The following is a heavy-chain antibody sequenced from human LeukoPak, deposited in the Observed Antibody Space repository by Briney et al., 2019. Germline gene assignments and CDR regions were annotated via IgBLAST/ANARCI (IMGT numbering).Heavy chain of an antibody. CDR1: TGSINSYY. CDR2: TYTTGHA. J-gene: IGHJ4*02. CDR3: ARHGYTASHFFLDY. Sequence: PSETLSLTCTVSTGSINSYYWGWVRQPAGRGLEWIGRTYTTGHADYDPSLQSRVTMSVDTSQKQFSLNLKSVTAADTATYFCARHGYTASHFFLDYWSQGTPVTVSS. V-gene: IGHV4-4*07. D-gene: IGHD5-18*01.